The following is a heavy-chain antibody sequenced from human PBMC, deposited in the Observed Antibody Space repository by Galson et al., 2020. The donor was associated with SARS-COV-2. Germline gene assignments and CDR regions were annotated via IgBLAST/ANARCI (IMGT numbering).Heavy chain of an antibody. CDR3: ARDNFLEWLPHFDD. CDR1: GGSISSSSYY. V-gene: IGHV4-39*07. J-gene: IGHJ4*02. Sequence: SQTLSLTCTVSGGSISSSSYYWGWIRQPPGKGLEWIGSISYSGSTYYNPSLKSRVTISVDTSKNQFSLKLSSVTAADTAVYYCARDNFLEWLPHFDDWGQGTLVTVSS. D-gene: IGHD3-3*01. CDR2: ISYSGST.